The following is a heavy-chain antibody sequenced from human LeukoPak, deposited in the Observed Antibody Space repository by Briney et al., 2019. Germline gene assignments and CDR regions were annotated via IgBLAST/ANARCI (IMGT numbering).Heavy chain of an antibody. CDR2: ISPTGDT. CDR3: ASLLEGSSFGY. J-gene: IGHJ4*02. D-gene: IGHD6-6*01. V-gene: IGHV4-38-2*01. Sequence: SETLSLTCAVSGYPITSGFYWGWIRKPPGKGLEWIASISPTGDTYYSPSLKSRVTISVDTSKNHFSLRLTSVTAADTAVYYCASLLEGSSFGYWGEGTLVTVSS. CDR1: GYPITSGFY.